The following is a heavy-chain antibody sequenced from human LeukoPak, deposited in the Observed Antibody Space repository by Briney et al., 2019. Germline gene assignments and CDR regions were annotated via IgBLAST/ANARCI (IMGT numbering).Heavy chain of an antibody. CDR2: ISGSGGST. D-gene: IGHD3-22*01. CDR1: GFTFSDYT. CDR3: ARVKRGDYYDSSGYYFLDAFDI. Sequence: GGSLRLSCVASGFTFSDYTMNWVRQAPGKGLEWVSAISGSGGSTYYADSVKGRFTISRDNSKNTLYLQMNSLRAEDTAVYYCARVKRGDYYDSSGYYFLDAFDIWGQGTMVTVSS. V-gene: IGHV3-23*01. J-gene: IGHJ3*02.